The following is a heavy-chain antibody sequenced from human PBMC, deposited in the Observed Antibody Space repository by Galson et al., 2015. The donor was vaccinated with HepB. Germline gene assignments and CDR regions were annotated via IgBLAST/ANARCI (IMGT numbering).Heavy chain of an antibody. V-gene: IGHV3-48*02. J-gene: IGHJ2*01. CDR1: GFTFSSYT. Sequence: SLRLSCAASGFTFSSYTMNWVRQAPGKGLESVSYISSTGTTMYYADSAKGRFTISRDNAQNSLYLQMNSLRDEDTAVYYCARVYFGSWSSSAYWCFDLWGRGALVPVS. CDR3: ARVYFGSWSSSAYWCFDL. D-gene: IGHD3-10*01. CDR2: ISSTGTTM.